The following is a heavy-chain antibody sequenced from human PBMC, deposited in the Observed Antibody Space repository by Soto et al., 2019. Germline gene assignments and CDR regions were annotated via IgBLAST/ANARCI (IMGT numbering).Heavy chain of an antibody. CDR3: AKDPTRDRLVVVVAATPDY. V-gene: IGHV3-30*18. CDR1: GFTFSSYG. J-gene: IGHJ4*02. CDR2: ISYDGSYK. Sequence: QVQLVESGGGVVQPGRSLRLSCAASGFTFSSYGMHWVRQAPGKGLEWVAVISYDGSYKYYADSVKGRFTISRDNSKNTLYLQMNSLRTEDTAVCFCAKDPTRDRLVVVVAATPDYWGQGTLVTVSS. D-gene: IGHD2-15*01.